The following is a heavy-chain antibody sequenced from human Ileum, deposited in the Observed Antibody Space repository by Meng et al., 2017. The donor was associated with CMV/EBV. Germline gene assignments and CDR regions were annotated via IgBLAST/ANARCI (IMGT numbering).Heavy chain of an antibody. CDR3: ARNGYYSLDY. CDR2: IYDSGST. CDR1: GGYFSSSKW. Sequence: LTCAVSGGYFSSSKWWSWVRQPPEKGLEWIGQIYDSGSTTYNPSLKSRVTISLDESKNEFSLKLNSVTAADTAVYYCARNGYYSLDYWSQGALVTVSS. D-gene: IGHD3-22*01. J-gene: IGHJ4*02. V-gene: IGHV4-4*02.